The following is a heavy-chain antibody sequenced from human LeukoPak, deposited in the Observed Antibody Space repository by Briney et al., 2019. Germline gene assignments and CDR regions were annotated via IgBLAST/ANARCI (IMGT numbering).Heavy chain of an antibody. V-gene: IGHV1-2*02. Sequence: ASVKVSCKASGYTFTGYYMYWVRQAPGQGLEWMGWINPNSSVTNYAQKFQGRVTMTRDTSISTAYMELSRLRSDDTAVYYCARDRGVDYCSGGSCSHYYYYMDVWGKGTTVTISS. CDR1: GYTFTGYY. CDR3: ARDRGVDYCSGGSCSHYYYYMDV. CDR2: INPNSSVT. J-gene: IGHJ6*03. D-gene: IGHD2-15*01.